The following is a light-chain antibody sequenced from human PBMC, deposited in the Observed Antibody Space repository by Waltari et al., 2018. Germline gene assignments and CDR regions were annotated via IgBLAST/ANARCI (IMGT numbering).Light chain of an antibody. CDR2: AAS. J-gene: IGKJ1*01. CDR3: QQYNKWPLT. V-gene: IGKV3-15*01. CDR1: QSVGGN. Sequence: EIVMTQSPDTLSVSPGERVALSCRASQSVGGNLAWYQQKPGQAPRLLIYAASTRATAIPASFSGDGSGTEFPLTISSLQSEDFAVYYCQQYNKWPLTFGQGTKVEIK.